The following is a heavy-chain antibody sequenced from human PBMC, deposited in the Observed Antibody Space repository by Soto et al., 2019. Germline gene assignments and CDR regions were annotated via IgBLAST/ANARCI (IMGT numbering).Heavy chain of an antibody. CDR3: ARVPVAVAATEDYYGLDV. CDR2: INTDGLS. V-gene: IGHV4-4*07. Sequence: SGTLYLTCGVSGVCITSYYWSWIRQSAGGGLEWMGRINTDGLSTYSPSFKSRLTMSLDTSKNQVSLRLISVTAADTAVYFCARVPVAVAATEDYYGLDVWGQGTTVTVSS. J-gene: IGHJ6*02. D-gene: IGHD2-15*01. CDR1: GVCITSYY.